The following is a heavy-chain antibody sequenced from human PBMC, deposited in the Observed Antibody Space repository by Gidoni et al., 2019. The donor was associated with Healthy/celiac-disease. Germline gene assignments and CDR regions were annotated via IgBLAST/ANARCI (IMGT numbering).Heavy chain of an antibody. CDR3: ARAMDKGYCSSTSCYVDYYYYGMDV. V-gene: IGHV3-53*04. Sequence: EVQLVESGGGLVQPGGSLRLSCAASGFTVRSNSMSWVRQATGKGLEWVSVIYSGGSTDYADSVKGRFTISRHNSKNTLYLQMNSLRAEDTAVYYCARAMDKGYCSSTSCYVDYYYYGMDVWGQGTTVTVSS. D-gene: IGHD2-2*01. CDR2: IYSGGST. CDR1: GFTVRSNS. J-gene: IGHJ6*02.